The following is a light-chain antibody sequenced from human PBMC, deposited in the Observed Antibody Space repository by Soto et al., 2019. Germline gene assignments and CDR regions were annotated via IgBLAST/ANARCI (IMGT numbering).Light chain of an antibody. CDR3: KQYDNSPIT. CDR1: QSFSTNY. V-gene: IGKV3-20*01. Sequence: VLPQSPCPLSLSPGARATLSCRASQSFSTNYLAWYQQRPGQAPRLLIYGAYSRAAGIPDRFSGSGSGTDFTLTIRRLEPEDFAVYYCKQYDNSPITFGQGTRLEI. CDR2: GAY. J-gene: IGKJ5*01.